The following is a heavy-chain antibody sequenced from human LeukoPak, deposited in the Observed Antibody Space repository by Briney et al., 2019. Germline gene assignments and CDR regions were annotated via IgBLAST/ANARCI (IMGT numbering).Heavy chain of an antibody. CDR2: INPNSGGT. J-gene: IGHJ4*02. D-gene: IGHD1-26*01. Sequence: ASVKVSCKASGYILTGYYIHWVRQAPGQGLEWMGWINPNSGGTNYAQKFQGRVTMNREKSISTAYMELSRLRSDDTAVYYCARGKWELPLIDYWGQGTLVTVSS. CDR1: GYILTGYY. V-gene: IGHV1-2*02. CDR3: ARGKWELPLIDY.